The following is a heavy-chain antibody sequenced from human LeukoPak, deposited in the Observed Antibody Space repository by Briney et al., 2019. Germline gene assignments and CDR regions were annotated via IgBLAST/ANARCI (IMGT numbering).Heavy chain of an antibody. V-gene: IGHV1-2*02. J-gene: IGHJ4*02. Sequence: ASVKVSCKASGYTFTGYYMHWVRQAPGQGLEWMGWINPNSGGTNYAQKFQGRVTMTRDTSISTAYMELSRLRSDDTAVYYCARFYYDILTGYYTLDYWGQGTQVTVSS. CDR2: INPNSGGT. CDR3: ARFYYDILTGYYTLDY. D-gene: IGHD3-9*01. CDR1: GYTFTGYY.